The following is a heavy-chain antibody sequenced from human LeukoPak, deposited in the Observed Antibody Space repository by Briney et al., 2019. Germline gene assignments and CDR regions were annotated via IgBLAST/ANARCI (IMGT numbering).Heavy chain of an antibody. J-gene: IGHJ4*02. CDR2: ISAYNGNT. V-gene: IGHV1-18*04. Sequence: ASGKVSCKASGYTFTSYGISWVRQAPGQGLERMGCISAYNGNTNYAQKLQGRVTMTTDTSTSTAYMELRSLRSDDTAVYYCARDQSWRYCSGGSCSWRFDYWGQGTLVTVSS. CDR1: GYTFTSYG. CDR3: ARDQSWRYCSGGSCSWRFDY. D-gene: IGHD2-15*01.